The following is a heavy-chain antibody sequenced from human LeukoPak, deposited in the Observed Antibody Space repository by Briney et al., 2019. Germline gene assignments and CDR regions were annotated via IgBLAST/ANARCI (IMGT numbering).Heavy chain of an antibody. D-gene: IGHD6-13*01. CDR2: ISWDGGST. CDR1: GFTFDDYA. Sequence: GGSLRLSCAASGFTFDDYAMHWVRQAPGKGLEWVSLISWDGGSTYYADSVEGRFTISRDNSKDSLYLQMNSLRAEDTALYYCAKDMEAAAGTSFDYWGQGTLVTVSS. CDR3: AKDMEAAAGTSFDY. J-gene: IGHJ4*02. V-gene: IGHV3-43D*03.